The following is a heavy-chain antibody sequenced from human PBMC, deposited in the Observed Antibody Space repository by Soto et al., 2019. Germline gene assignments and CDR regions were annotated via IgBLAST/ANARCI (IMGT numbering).Heavy chain of an antibody. CDR1: GGAFTGRSLY. D-gene: IGHD1-1*01. V-gene: IGHV4-39*01. CDR2: FFSGNT. CDR3: ASQEVEPPPYYFDQ. J-gene: IGHJ4*02. Sequence: SETLSLTCTVSGGAFTGRSLYWGWVRQPPGKGLEWIGTFFSGNTYSNPSLKSRVSISVDTSKRQFSLKLRSVAAADTAVYYCASQEVEPPPYYFDQWGQGTLVTVSS.